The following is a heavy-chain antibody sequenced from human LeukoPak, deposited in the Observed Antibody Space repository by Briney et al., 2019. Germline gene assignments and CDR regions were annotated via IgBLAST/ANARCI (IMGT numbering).Heavy chain of an antibody. J-gene: IGHJ4*02. CDR3: ARDYGIAVLGGFDY. Sequence: SETLSLTCTVSGGSISSSSYYWGWIRQPPGKGLEWIGSIYYSGSTYYNPSLKSRVTISVDTSKNQFSLQLNSVTPEDTAVYYCARDYGIAVLGGFDYWGQGTLVTVSS. D-gene: IGHD6-19*01. V-gene: IGHV4-39*07. CDR1: GGSISSSSYY. CDR2: IYYSGST.